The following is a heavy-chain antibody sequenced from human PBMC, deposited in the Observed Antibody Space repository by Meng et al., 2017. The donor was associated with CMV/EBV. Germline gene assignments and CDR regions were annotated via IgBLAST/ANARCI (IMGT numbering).Heavy chain of an antibody. CDR2: ISAYNGNT. CDR1: GYTFTSYG. Sequence: ASVKVSCKASGYTFTSYGISWVRQAPGQGLEWMGWISAYNGNTNYAQKLQGRVTMTTDTSTSTAYMELRSLRSDDTAVYYCARDSAEKGVSDAFDIWGKGQWSPSPQ. V-gene: IGHV1-18*01. J-gene: IGHJ3*02. CDR3: ARDSAEKGVSDAFDI.